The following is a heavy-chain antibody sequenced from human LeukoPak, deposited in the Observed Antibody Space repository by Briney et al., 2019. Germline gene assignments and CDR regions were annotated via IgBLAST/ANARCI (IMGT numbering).Heavy chain of an antibody. V-gene: IGHV1-69*02. Sequence: GASVKVSCKASGGTFSSYTISWVRQAPGQGLEWMGRIIPILGIANYAQKFQGRVTITADKSTSTAYTELSSLRSEDTAVYYCTRGGYGYPFDYWGQGTLVTVSS. CDR2: IIPILGIA. J-gene: IGHJ4*02. CDR3: TRGGYGYPFDY. D-gene: IGHD5-18*01. CDR1: GGTFSSYT.